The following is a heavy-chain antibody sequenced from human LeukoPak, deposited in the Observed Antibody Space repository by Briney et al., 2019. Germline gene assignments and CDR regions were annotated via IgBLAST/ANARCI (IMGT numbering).Heavy chain of an antibody. Sequence: GGSLRLSCAASGFTFSSYWMHWVRQAPGKGLVWVSRIKSDGSTTTYADSVKGRFTLSRDNAKNTLYLQMNSLRAEATAVYYCARVVDTHFDYWGQGTLVTVSS. CDR2: IKSDGSTT. D-gene: IGHD5-18*01. V-gene: IGHV3-74*01. CDR3: ARVVDTHFDY. CDR1: GFTFSSYW. J-gene: IGHJ4*02.